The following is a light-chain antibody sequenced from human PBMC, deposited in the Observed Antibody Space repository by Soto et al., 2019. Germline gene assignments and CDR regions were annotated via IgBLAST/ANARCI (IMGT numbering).Light chain of an antibody. CDR2: DAS. J-gene: IGKJ4*01. CDR3: QQRYNWPLT. CDR1: QSVSSS. V-gene: IGKV3-11*01. Sequence: EIVLTQSPATLSLSPGERATLSCRASQSVSSSLAWYQQKPGLAPRLLIYDASNRATGIPARFSASGSRTDFTLTISSLEPEDFAVYYCQQRYNWPLTFGGGTKVEIK.